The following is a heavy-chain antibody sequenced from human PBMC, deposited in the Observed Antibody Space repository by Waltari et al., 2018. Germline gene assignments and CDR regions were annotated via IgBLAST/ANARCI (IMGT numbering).Heavy chain of an antibody. Sequence: QVHLVQSGAEMRQPGASLNISCRTSGYTFISHAIHWVRQAPGHGLERVGRINPGNGSASYSENVEGVDSITMQTTANAADMVVPSVTSEDTSVYFCARGMEVTGAKVHYGLDLWGQGTAVVVSS. D-gene: IGHD2-21*02. CDR3: ARGMEVTGAKVHYGLDL. CDR1: GYTFISHA. J-gene: IGHJ6*02. CDR2: INPGNGSA. V-gene: IGHV1-3*01.